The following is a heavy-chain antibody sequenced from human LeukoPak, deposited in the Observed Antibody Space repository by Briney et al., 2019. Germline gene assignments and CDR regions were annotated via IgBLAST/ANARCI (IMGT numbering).Heavy chain of an antibody. CDR2: INPNSGGT. CDR3: AKLGPNTPYYDILTGYYVEKPNYFDY. CDR1: GYTFTGYY. J-gene: IGHJ4*02. D-gene: IGHD3-9*01. Sequence: ASVKVSCKASGYTFTGYYMHWVRQAPGQGLEWMGWINPNSGGTNYAQKFQGRVTMTRDTSISTAYMELSRLRSDDTAVYYCAKLGPNTPYYDILTGYYVEKPNYFDYWGQGTLVTVSS. V-gene: IGHV1-2*02.